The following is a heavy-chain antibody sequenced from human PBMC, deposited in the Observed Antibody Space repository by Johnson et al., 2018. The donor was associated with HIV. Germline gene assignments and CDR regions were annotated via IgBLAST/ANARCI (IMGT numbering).Heavy chain of an antibody. Sequence: QVQLVESGGGVVQPGRSLRLSCAASEFTFSSYAMHWVRQAPGKGLECVAVISYDGSNKYYADSVKGRLTISRDNAKNTLFLQMNSLRPEDTAVYYCARGYCTYGVCYTRVDGFDIWGQGTMLTVSS. V-gene: IGHV3-30*04. CDR2: ISYDGSNK. CDR1: EFTFSSYA. D-gene: IGHD2-8*01. J-gene: IGHJ3*02. CDR3: ARGYCTYGVCYTRVDGFDI.